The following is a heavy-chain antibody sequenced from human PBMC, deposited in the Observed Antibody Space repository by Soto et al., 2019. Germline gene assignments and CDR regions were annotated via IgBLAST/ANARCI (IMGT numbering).Heavy chain of an antibody. CDR1: GFSFSVYT. CDR3: GGGGGSFEY. J-gene: IGHJ4*02. D-gene: IGHD3-16*01. CDR2: ISSSPTYI. V-gene: IGHV3-21*01. Sequence: PGGSLRLSCAASGFSFSVYTINWVRQAPGKGLEWVSSISSSPTYIFYADSVKGRFTISRDDAKNSLYLEMNSLRAEDTAVYYCGGGGGSFEYWGQGALVTVSS.